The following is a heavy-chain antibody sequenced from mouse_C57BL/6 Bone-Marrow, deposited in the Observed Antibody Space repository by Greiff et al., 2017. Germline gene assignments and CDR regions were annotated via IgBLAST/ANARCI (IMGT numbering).Heavy chain of an antibody. CDR3: GRIYYGSFDY. J-gene: IGHJ2*01. D-gene: IGHD2-1*01. CDR2: IFPGSGST. V-gene: IGHV1-55*01. Sequence: QVQLQQPGAELVKPGASVKLSCKASGYTFTSYWITWVKQRPGQGLEWIGDIFPGSGSTNYNEKFKSKATLTADTSSNTAYMQLSSLTSEDSAVYYCGRIYYGSFDYWGTGTTLTVSS. CDR1: GYTFTSYW.